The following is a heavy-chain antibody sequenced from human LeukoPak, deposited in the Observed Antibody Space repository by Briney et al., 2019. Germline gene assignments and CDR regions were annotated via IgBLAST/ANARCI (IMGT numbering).Heavy chain of an antibody. CDR1: GGSIRNYY. Sequence: SETLPLTCTVSGGSIRNYYWSWIRQPPGKGLEWIGYMYYSGSTNYNPFLKSRVTISVDTSKNQFSLKLSSVTAADTAVYYCARDGSSWYGWFDPWGQGTLVTVSS. V-gene: IGHV4-59*01. CDR2: MYYSGST. CDR3: ARDGSSWYGWFDP. J-gene: IGHJ5*02. D-gene: IGHD6-13*01.